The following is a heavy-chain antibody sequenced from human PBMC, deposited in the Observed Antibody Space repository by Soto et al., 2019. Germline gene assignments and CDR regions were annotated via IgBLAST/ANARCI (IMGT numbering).Heavy chain of an antibody. Sequence: ASVKVSCKASGYTFTSYYMHWVRQAPGQGLEWMGIINPSGGSTSYAQKFQGRVTMTRDTSTSTAYMELSSLRSEDTAVYYCASLDEAHYYGMDVWGQGTTVTVSS. CDR1: GYTFTSYY. V-gene: IGHV1-46*01. J-gene: IGHJ6*02. D-gene: IGHD1-1*01. CDR2: INPSGGST. CDR3: ASLDEAHYYGMDV.